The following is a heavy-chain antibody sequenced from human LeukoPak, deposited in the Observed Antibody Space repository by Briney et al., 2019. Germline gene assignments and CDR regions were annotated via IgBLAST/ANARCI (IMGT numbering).Heavy chain of an antibody. CDR1: GASITSGAYY. V-gene: IGHV4-31*03. CDR2: SSYSGSA. D-gene: IGHD2-2*01. Sequence: SETLSLTCTVSGASITSGAYYWTWIRQHPGEGLEWIGYSSYSGSAYYNPSLKSRVTISVNTSKSQFSLKLSSVTAADTAVYYCARYYCASSRCPGVDYWGQGTLVTVSS. J-gene: IGHJ4*02. CDR3: ARYYCASSRCPGVDY.